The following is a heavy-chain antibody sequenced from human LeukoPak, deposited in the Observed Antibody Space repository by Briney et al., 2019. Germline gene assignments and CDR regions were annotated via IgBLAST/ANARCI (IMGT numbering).Heavy chain of an antibody. V-gene: IGHV3-48*04. D-gene: IGHD5-12*01. J-gene: IGHJ6*03. CDR3: ARDGYSGYEPFYYYYSYMDV. CDR2: LSSSSSTI. CDR1: GFTFSSYS. Sequence: GGSLRLSCAASGFTFSSYSMNWVRQAPGKGLEWVSYLSSSSSTIYYADSVKGRFTISRDNAKNSLYLQMNSLRAEDTALYYCARDGYSGYEPFYYYYSYMDVWGKGTTVTVSS.